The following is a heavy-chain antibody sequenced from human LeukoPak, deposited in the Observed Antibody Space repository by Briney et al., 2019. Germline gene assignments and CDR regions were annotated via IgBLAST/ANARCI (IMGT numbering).Heavy chain of an antibody. J-gene: IGHJ4*02. CDR1: GFTFSSSS. V-gene: IGHV3-21*01. Sequence: PGGSLRLSCADSGFTFSSSSMNWVRQAPGKGLEWVSSISSSSSYIYYADSVKGRFTISRDNAKNSLYLQMNSLRAEDTAVYYCARGQASDFDYWGQGTLVTVSS. CDR2: ISSSSSYI. CDR3: ARGQASDFDY.